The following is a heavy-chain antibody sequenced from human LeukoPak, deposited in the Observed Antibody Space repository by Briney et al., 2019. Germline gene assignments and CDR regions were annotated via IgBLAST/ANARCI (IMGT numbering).Heavy chain of an antibody. CDR1: GGSFSGYY. CDR2: INHSGST. J-gene: IGHJ4*02. V-gene: IGHV4-34*01. CDR3: VRFWSGYQANKYFDY. D-gene: IGHD3-3*01. Sequence: SETLSLTCAVYGGSFSGYYWSWIRQPPGKGLEWIGEINHSGSTNCNPSLKSRVTISVDTSKNQFSLKLSSVTAADTAVYYCVRFWSGYQANKYFDYWGQGTLVTVSS.